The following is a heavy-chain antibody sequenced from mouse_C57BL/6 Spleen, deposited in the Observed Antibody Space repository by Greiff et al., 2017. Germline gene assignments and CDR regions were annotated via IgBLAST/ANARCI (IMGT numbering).Heavy chain of an antibody. Sequence: EVKLVESGPGLVKPSQSLSLTCSVTGYSITSGYYWNWIRQFPGNKLEWMGYISYDGSNNYNPSLKNRISITRDTSKNQFFLKLNSVTTEDTATYYCARLWDAMDYWGQGTSVTVSS. CDR2: ISYDGSN. J-gene: IGHJ4*01. CDR1: GYSITSGYY. D-gene: IGHD1-1*02. V-gene: IGHV3-6*01. CDR3: ARLWDAMDY.